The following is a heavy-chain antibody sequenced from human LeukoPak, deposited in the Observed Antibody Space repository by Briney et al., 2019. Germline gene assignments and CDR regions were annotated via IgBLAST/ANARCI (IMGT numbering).Heavy chain of an antibody. CDR2: MNPNSGNT. V-gene: IGHV1-8*03. Sequence: ASVKVSCKASGYTFTSYGISWVRQATGQGLEWMGWMNPNSGNTGYAQKFQGRVTITADESTSTAYMELSSLRSEDTAVYYCARVDPYEGFDYWGQGTLVTVSS. J-gene: IGHJ4*02. D-gene: IGHD2-2*03. CDR3: ARVDPYEGFDY. CDR1: GYTFTSYG.